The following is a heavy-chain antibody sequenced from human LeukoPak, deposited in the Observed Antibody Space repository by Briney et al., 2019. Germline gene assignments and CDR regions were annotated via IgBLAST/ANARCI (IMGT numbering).Heavy chain of an antibody. Sequence: SVRLSCVGSGITISRYWMHWVRQAPGKGLVWVSRINTDVYTRNYAHSVKGRFTISRDDAKNTMYLQMNSLRAEDTAVYYRGRGRNTAASEWGQGILVT. V-gene: IGHV3-74*01. CDR1: GITISRYW. D-gene: IGHD5-18*01. J-gene: IGHJ4*02. CDR2: INTDVYTR. CDR3: GRGRNTAASE.